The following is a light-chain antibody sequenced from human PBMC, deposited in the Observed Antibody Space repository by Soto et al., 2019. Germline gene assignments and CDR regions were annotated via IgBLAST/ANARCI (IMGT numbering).Light chain of an antibody. J-gene: IGKJ3*01. CDR2: GAS. Sequence: EIVLTQSPGTLSLSPGERATLSCRASQSVSSNNLAWYQQRPGQAPRVVIYGASTRATGIPEMFSGSGSGTDFTLSSSRLEPEYFAVYYCQQYGRAPFTFGPGTKVDIK. CDR3: QQYGRAPFT. V-gene: IGKV3-20*01. CDR1: QSVSSNN.